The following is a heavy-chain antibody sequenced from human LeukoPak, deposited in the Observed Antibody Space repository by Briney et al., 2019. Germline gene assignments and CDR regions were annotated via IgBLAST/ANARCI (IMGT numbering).Heavy chain of an antibody. D-gene: IGHD2-15*01. J-gene: IGHJ4*02. CDR1: GFTFSSSA. V-gene: IGHV3-23*01. Sequence: GGSLRLSSAASGFTFSSSAMSWVRQAPGKGLEWVSAISNNGGYTYYADSVQGRFTISRDNSKSTLCLQMNSLRAEDTAVYYCAKQLGYCSDGSCYFPYWGQGTLVTVSS. CDR2: ISNNGGYT. CDR3: AKQLGYCSDGSCYFPY.